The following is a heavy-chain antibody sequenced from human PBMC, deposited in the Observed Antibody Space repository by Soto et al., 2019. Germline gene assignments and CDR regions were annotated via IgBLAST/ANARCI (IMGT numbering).Heavy chain of an antibody. J-gene: IGHJ6*02. CDR2: ISGSGGST. V-gene: IGHV3-23*01. CDR1: GFTFSSYA. CDR3: AKWGRYYYYGMDV. D-gene: IGHD3-16*01. Sequence: GGSLRLSCAASGFTFSSYAMSWVRQAPGKGLEWVSAISGSGGSTYCADSVKGRFTISRDNSKNTLYLQMNSLRAEDTAVYYCAKWGRYYYYGMDVWGQGTTVTVSS.